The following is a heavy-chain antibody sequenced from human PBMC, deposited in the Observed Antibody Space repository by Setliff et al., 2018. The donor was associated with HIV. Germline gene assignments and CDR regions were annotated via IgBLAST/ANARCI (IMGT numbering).Heavy chain of an antibody. CDR2: IHTSGST. V-gene: IGHV4-61*02. J-gene: IGHJ6*02. CDR1: GGSISSGRYY. Sequence: SETLSLTCTVSGGSISSGRYYWSWIRQPAGKGLEWIGRIHTSGSTNYNTSLKSRVTISVDTSKNQFSLKLSSVTAADTAVYYCARLGYYYYGMDVWGQGTTVTVSS. CDR3: ARLGYYYYGMDV.